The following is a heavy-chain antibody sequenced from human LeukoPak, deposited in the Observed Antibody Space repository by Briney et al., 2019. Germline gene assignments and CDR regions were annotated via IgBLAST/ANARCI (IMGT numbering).Heavy chain of an antibody. CDR3: ARQGQYISSSLSWFDP. D-gene: IGHD6-6*01. V-gene: IGHV4-4*07. CDR2: IYTSGSD. Sequence: SGTLSLTCTVSGGSISSYYWSWIRQPAGKGLEWIGRIYTSGSDNYNPSLKSRVTMSVNTSKNQFSLNLSSVTAVDSAVYYCARQGQYISSSLSWFDPWGQGILVTVSS. J-gene: IGHJ5*02. CDR1: GGSISSYY.